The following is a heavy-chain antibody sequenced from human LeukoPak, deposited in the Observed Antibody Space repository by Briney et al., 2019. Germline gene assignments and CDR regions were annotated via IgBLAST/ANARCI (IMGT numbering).Heavy chain of an antibody. V-gene: IGHV4-61*02. Sequence: PSETLSLTCTVSGGSISSGSYYRSWIRQPAGKGLEWIGRIYTSGSTNYNPSLKSRVTISVDTSKNQFSLKLSSVTAADTAVYYCATRGRGVTYFDYWGQGTLVTVSS. CDR3: ATRGRGVTYFDY. J-gene: IGHJ4*02. CDR1: GGSISSGSYY. D-gene: IGHD3-10*01. CDR2: IYTSGST.